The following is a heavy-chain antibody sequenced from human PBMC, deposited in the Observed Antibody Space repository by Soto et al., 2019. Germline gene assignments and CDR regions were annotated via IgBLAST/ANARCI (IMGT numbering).Heavy chain of an antibody. CDR2: VYNSGST. V-gene: IGHV4-59*01. CDR3: ARYRREAVAGYTLDN. CDR1: GGSISSNY. D-gene: IGHD6-13*01. J-gene: IGHJ4*02. Sequence: SATLSLTCTVSGGSISSNYWSWIRQPPGKGLEWIGYVYNSGSTNYNPYLKSRVTISEDTSKSQFSLKVNSMTAADTAVYYCARYRREAVAGYTLDNWGQGILVTVSS.